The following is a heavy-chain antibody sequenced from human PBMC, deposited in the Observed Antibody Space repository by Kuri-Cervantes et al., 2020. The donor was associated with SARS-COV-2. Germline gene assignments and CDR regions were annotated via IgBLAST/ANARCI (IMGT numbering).Heavy chain of an antibody. CDR3: ARRVDYYGSGGHNWFDP. D-gene: IGHD3-10*01. J-gene: IGHJ5*02. Sequence: ASVKVSCKASGYTFTSYAMHWVRQAPGQRLEWMGWINAGNGNTKYSQKFQGRVTMTTDTSTSTAYMGLRSLRSDDTAVYYCARRVDYYGSGGHNWFDPWGQGTLVTVSS. CDR1: GYTFTSYA. CDR2: INAGNGNT. V-gene: IGHV1-3*01.